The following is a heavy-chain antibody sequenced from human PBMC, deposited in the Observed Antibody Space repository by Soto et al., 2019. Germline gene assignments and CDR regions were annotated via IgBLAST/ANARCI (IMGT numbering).Heavy chain of an antibody. CDR2: IKSKTDGGTT. CDR1: GFTFSNAW. Sequence: WGSLRLSCAASGFTFSNAWMSWVRQAPGKGLEWVGRIKSKTDGGTTDYAAPVKGRFTISRDDSKNTLYLQMNSLKTEDTAVYYCTTEVSYYDSSGYYGRGGYWGQGTLVTVSS. D-gene: IGHD3-22*01. V-gene: IGHV3-15*01. CDR3: TTEVSYYDSSGYYGRGGY. J-gene: IGHJ4*02.